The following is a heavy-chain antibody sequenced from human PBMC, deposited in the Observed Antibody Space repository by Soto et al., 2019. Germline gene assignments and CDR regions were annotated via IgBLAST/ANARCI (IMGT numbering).Heavy chain of an antibody. CDR1: GGTFSSYA. D-gene: IGHD2-15*01. V-gene: IGHV1-69*01. CDR3: ARRKGYCSGGSCYRGRGGPGYWFDP. J-gene: IGHJ5*02. CDR2: IIPIFGTA. Sequence: QVQLVQSGAEVKKPGSSVKVSCKASGGTFSSYAISWVRQAPGQGLEWMGGIIPIFGTANYAQKFQGRVTITADESTSTAYMELSSLRSEDTAVYYCARRKGYCSGGSCYRGRGGPGYWFDPWGQGTLVTISS.